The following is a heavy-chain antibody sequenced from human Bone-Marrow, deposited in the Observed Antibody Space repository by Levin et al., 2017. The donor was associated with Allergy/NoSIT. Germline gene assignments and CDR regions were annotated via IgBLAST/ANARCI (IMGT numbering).Heavy chain of an antibody. CDR1: GGSISSYY. J-gene: IGHJ3*02. Sequence: SSETLSLTCTVSGGSISSYYWSWIRQPPGKGLEWIGYIYYSGSTNYNPSLKSRVTISVDTSKNQFSLKLSSVTAADTAVYYCARENYYDSSGYFWFKSDAFDIWGQGTMVTVSS. V-gene: IGHV4-59*01. CDR3: ARENYYDSSGYFWFKSDAFDI. D-gene: IGHD3-22*01. CDR2: IYYSGST.